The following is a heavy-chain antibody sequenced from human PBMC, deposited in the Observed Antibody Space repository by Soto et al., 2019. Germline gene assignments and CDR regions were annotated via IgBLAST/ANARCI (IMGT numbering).Heavy chain of an antibody. Sequence: GGSLRLSCSASGFTFSSYAMHWVRQAPGKGLEYVSAISSNGGSTYYADSVKGRFTISRDNSKNTLYLQMSSLRAEDTAVYYCVIARYDFWSGYYTYAFDIWGQGTMVTVSS. D-gene: IGHD3-3*01. CDR3: VIARYDFWSGYYTYAFDI. CDR1: GFTFSSYA. CDR2: ISSNGGST. J-gene: IGHJ3*02. V-gene: IGHV3-64D*08.